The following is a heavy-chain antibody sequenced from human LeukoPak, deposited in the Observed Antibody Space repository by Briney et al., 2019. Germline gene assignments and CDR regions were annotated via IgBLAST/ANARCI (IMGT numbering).Heavy chain of an antibody. CDR2: ISYDGSNK. D-gene: IGHD6-19*01. Sequence: GGSLRLSCAASGFTFSSYAMHWVRQAPGKGLEWVAVISYDGSNKYYADSVKGRFTISRDNSKNTLYLQMNSLRAEDTAVYYCARDSNPYSSGPAYYYYYYGMDVWGQGTTVTVSS. CDR3: ARDSNPYSSGPAYYYYYYGMDV. J-gene: IGHJ6*02. V-gene: IGHV3-30-3*01. CDR1: GFTFSSYA.